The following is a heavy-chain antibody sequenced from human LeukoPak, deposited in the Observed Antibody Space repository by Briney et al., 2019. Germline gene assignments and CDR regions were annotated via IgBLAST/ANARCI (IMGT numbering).Heavy chain of an antibody. D-gene: IGHD3-22*01. V-gene: IGHV4-39*07. CDR1: GGSISSSSYY. CDR2: IYYSGST. CDR3: ARIPTLWYDSSGWAHYFDY. Sequence: SETLSLTCTVSGGSISSSSYYWGWIRQPPGKGLEWIGSIYYSGSTYYNPSLKSRVTISVDKSENQFSLKLSSVTAADTAVYYCARIPTLWYDSSGWAHYFDYWGQGTLVTVSS. J-gene: IGHJ4*02.